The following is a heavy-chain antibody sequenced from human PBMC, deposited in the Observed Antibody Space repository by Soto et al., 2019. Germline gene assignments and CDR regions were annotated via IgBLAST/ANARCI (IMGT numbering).Heavy chain of an antibody. Sequence: SLRLSCAASGFTFDDYAMYWVRQVLGKGLEWVSSISWNSGNIGYADSVKGRFTTSRDNAENSLYLQMNSLRPEDTALYYCVRSKGGYSYGTPFDYWGQGTLLTVSS. CDR2: ISWNSGNI. CDR3: VRSKGGYSYGTPFDY. D-gene: IGHD5-18*01. CDR1: GFTFDDYA. J-gene: IGHJ4*02. V-gene: IGHV3-9*01.